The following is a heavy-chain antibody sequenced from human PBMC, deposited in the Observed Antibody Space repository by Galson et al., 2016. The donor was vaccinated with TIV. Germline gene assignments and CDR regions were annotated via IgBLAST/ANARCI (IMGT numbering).Heavy chain of an antibody. D-gene: IGHD5-18*01. CDR2: IGGTGGST. J-gene: IGHJ4*02. V-gene: IGHV3-23*01. CDR3: AKDRQWIPSSLDY. CDR1: GFRFSSYA. Sequence: SLRLSCAASGFRFSSYAMNWVRQAPGKGLEWVSSIGGTGGSTYYADSVKGRFTISRDSYKDTVYLQMNSLRAEDTAIYFCAKDRQWIPSSLDYWGQGILVTVSS.